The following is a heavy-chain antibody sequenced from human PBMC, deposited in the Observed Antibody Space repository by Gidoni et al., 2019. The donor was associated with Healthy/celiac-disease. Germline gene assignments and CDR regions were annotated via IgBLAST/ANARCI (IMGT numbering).Heavy chain of an antibody. Sequence: QVQLVQSGAEVKKPGSSVKVSCKASGVTFSSYAISWVRQAPGQGLEWMGRIIPILGIANYAQKFQGRVTITADKSTSTAYMELSSLRSEDTAVYYCARDVRYSYQFLVIDYWGQGTLVTVSS. CDR3: ARDVRYSYQFLVIDY. CDR2: IIPILGIA. CDR1: GVTFSSYA. J-gene: IGHJ4*02. D-gene: IGHD5-18*01. V-gene: IGHV1-69*04.